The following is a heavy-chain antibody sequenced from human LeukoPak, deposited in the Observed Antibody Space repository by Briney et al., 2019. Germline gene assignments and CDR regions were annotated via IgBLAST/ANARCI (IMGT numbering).Heavy chain of an antibody. CDR2: IIPIFGTA. J-gene: IGHJ4*02. CDR1: GGPFSSYA. V-gene: IGHV1-69*05. CDR3: AGGLRYFDWLLYDY. Sequence: SVKVSCKASGGPFSSYAISWVRQAPGQGLEWMGGIIPIFGTANYAQKFQGRVTITTDESTSTAYMELSSLRSEDTAVYYCAGGLRYFDWLLYDYWGQGTLVTVSS. D-gene: IGHD3-9*01.